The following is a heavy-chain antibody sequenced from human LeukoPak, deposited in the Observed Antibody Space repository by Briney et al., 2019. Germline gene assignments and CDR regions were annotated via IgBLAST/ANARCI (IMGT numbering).Heavy chain of an antibody. CDR2: LKSKTHDETT. Sequence: GGSLRLSCAASGFTFSRLAMTWVRQAPGKGLEWVGRLKSKTHDETTDYAAPVKGRFTISRDDSKNTLYLQVNNLKTEDTAVYYCTSQGHTQGSWGQGTLVTVSS. CDR1: GFTFSRLA. CDR3: TSQGHTQGS. D-gene: IGHD6-19*01. V-gene: IGHV3-15*01. J-gene: IGHJ4*02.